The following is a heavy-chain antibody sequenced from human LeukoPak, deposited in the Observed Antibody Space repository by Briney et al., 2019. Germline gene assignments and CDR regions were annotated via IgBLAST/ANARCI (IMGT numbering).Heavy chain of an antibody. CDR2: IGNSDSTI. V-gene: IGHV3-11*01. D-gene: IGHD2-2*01. CDR3: ARHQVVPSKRPFDY. J-gene: IGHJ4*02. CDR1: GFTFSDYF. Sequence: KPGGSLRLSCAASGFTFSDYFMSWIRQAPGRGLEWVSYIGNSDSTIYYADSVKGRFTISRDSAKNSLYLQMNSLRAEDTAVYYCARHQVVPSKRPFDYWGQGTLVIVSS.